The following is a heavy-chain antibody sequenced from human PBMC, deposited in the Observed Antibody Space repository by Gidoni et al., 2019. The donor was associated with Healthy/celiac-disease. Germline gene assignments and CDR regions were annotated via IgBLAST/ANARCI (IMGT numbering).Heavy chain of an antibody. V-gene: IGHV4-39*01. CDR1: GGPISSSSYY. D-gene: IGHD6-19*01. Sequence: QLQLQESGPGLVKPSETLFLTCTVSGGPISSSSYYWGWIRQPPGKGLEWIGSIYYSGSTYYNPSLKSRVTISVDTSKNQFSLKLSSVTAADTAVYYCARQDTDPSSGWPFMDYWGQGTLVTVSS. CDR2: IYYSGST. J-gene: IGHJ4*02. CDR3: ARQDTDPSSGWPFMDY.